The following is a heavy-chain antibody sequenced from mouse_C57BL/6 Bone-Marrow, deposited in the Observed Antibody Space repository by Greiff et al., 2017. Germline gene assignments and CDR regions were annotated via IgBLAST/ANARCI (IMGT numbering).Heavy chain of an antibody. CDR3: TTRTAQATWGYAMGY. D-gene: IGHD3-2*02. V-gene: IGHV14-4*01. Sequence: VQLKESGAELVRPGASVKLSCTASGFNIKDDYMHWVKQRPEQGLEWIGWIDPENGDTEYASKFQGKATITADTSYNTAYLQLSSLTSEDTAVYYCTTRTAQATWGYAMGYWGQGTSVTVSS. CDR2: IDPENGDT. J-gene: IGHJ4*01. CDR1: GFNIKDDY.